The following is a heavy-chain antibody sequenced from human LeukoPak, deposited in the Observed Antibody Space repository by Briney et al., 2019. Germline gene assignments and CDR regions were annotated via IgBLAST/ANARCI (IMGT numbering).Heavy chain of an antibody. CDR1: GYTFTGYY. Sequence: ASVKVSCRASGYTFTGYYMHWVRQAPGQGLEWMGWINPNSGGTNYAQKFQGRVTMTRDTSISTAYMELSRLRSDDTAVYYCARGGNWNDEPIDYWGQGTLVTVSS. D-gene: IGHD1-1*01. V-gene: IGHV1-2*02. CDR2: INPNSGGT. CDR3: ARGGNWNDEPIDY. J-gene: IGHJ4*02.